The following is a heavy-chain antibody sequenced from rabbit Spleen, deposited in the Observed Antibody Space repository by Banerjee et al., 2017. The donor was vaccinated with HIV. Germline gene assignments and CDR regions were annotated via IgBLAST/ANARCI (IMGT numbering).Heavy chain of an antibody. CDR1: GFDFSGYG. J-gene: IGHJ4*01. CDR3: VRDRANIGRDYGPRHLNL. V-gene: IGHV1S47*01. D-gene: IGHD2-1*01. CDR2: IDSLFGNT. Sequence: QEHLVESGGGLVQPGGSLKLSCKASGFDFSGYGMSWVRQAPGKGLEWIGYIDSLFGNTYCASWGNGGFAISSPNALKTLYLQLNSLTDAGTGTYFCVRDRANIGRDYGPRHLNLWGQDSLVTVS.